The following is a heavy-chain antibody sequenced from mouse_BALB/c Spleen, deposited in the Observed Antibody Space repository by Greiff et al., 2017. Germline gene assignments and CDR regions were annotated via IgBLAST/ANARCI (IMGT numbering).Heavy chain of an antibody. CDR2: IYPGGGYT. Sequence: QVQLQQSGAELVRPGTSVKISCKASGYTFTNYWLGWVKQRPGHGLEWIGDIYPGGGYTNYNEKFKGKATLTADTSSSTAYMQLSSLTSEDSAVYFCAREKGSAYFDYWGQGTTLTVSS. J-gene: IGHJ2*01. CDR3: AREKGSAYFDY. V-gene: IGHV1-63*02. CDR1: GYTFTNYW.